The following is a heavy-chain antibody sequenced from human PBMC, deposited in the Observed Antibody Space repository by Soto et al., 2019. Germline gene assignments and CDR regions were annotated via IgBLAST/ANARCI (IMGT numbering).Heavy chain of an antibody. D-gene: IGHD2-15*01. V-gene: IGHV3-23*01. Sequence: GGSLRLSCAASGFTFSSYAMSWVRQAPGKGLEWVSAISGSGGSTYYADSVKGRFTISRDNSKNTLYLQMNSLRAEDTAVYYCAKPIVVVVAATPGYWGRGTLVTVSS. CDR2: ISGSGGST. J-gene: IGHJ4*02. CDR3: AKPIVVVVAATPGY. CDR1: GFTFSSYA.